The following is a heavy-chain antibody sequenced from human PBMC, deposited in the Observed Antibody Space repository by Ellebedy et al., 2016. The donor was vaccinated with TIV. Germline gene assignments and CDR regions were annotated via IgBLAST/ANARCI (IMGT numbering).Heavy chain of an antibody. Sequence: SETLSLTCTVSGGSISSSSYYWGWIRQPPGKGLEWIGSIYYSGSTYYNPSLKSRVTISVDTSKNQFSLKLSSVTAADTAVYYSARVTGAAADLDYWGQGTLVTVSS. CDR1: GGSISSSSYY. CDR3: ARVTGAAADLDY. V-gene: IGHV4-39*07. CDR2: IYYSGST. D-gene: IGHD6-25*01. J-gene: IGHJ4*02.